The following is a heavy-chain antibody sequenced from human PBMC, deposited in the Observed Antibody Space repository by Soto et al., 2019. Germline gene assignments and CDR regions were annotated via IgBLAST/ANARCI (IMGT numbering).Heavy chain of an antibody. D-gene: IGHD5-18*01. CDR1: GGSTSMYY. J-gene: IGHJ6*01. CDR3: AGEGLARSASVFAPDV. V-gene: IGHV4-59*01. CDR2: INDNGNS. Sequence: QVRLQESGPGLVKPSETLSLTCTVSGGSTSMYYWNWIRQVPGNGLEWIGYINDNGNSNYNPSLMGRATLAIETSNNELSLTLRSMTAAHTAVYYCAGEGLARSASVFAPDVWGQGTTVIVSS.